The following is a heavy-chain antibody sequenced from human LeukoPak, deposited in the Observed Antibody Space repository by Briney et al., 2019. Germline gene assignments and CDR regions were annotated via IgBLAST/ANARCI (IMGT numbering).Heavy chain of an antibody. J-gene: IGHJ4*02. Sequence: GGSLRLSCTASGFTFNNYAMHWVRQAPGQGLEYVSPISSNGGTTYYANSVKGRFTISRDNSKNTLYLQMGSLRVEDMAVYYCARGVAPSRYWDQGTLVTVSS. CDR1: GFTFNNYA. CDR2: ISSNGGTT. V-gene: IGHV3-64*01. CDR3: ARGVAPSRY. D-gene: IGHD3-3*01.